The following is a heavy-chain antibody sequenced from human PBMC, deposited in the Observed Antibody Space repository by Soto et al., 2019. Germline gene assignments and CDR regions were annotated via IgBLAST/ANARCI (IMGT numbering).Heavy chain of an antibody. J-gene: IGHJ6*02. CDR2: INAGNGNT. CDR3: AREGRNYYYYGMDV. V-gene: IGHV1-3*01. CDR1: GYTYTSYA. Sequence: ASVKVSCQASGYTYTSYAMHWVRQAPGQRLEWMGWINAGNGNTKYSPKFQGRVTITRDTSASTAYMELSSLRSEDTAVYYCAREGRNYYYYGMDVWGQGTTVTVSS.